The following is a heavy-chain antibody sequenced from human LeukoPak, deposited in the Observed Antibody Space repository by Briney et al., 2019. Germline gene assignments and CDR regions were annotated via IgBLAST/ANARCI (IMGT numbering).Heavy chain of an antibody. J-gene: IGHJ4*02. CDR2: IIPIFGTA. D-gene: IGHD6-13*01. CDR1: GGTFSSYA. CDR3: ARDQSSSLELDY. Sequence: SVKVSCKASGGTFSSYAISWVRQAPGQGLEWMGGIIPIFGTANYAQKFQGRVTITADESTSTAYMELRSLRSDDTAVYYCARDQSSSLELDYWGQGTLVTVSS. V-gene: IGHV1-69*13.